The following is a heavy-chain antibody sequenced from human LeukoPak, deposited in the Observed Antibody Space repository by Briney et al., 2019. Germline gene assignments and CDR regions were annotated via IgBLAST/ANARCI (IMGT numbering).Heavy chain of an antibody. CDR2: ISGGGSP. Sequence: GGSPRLSCAASGFTFSGSAMHWVRQAPGKGLQWVAAISGGGSPYYPESVKGRFTISRDNSKNTLYLQMNSLRAEDTAIYYCAKDEGGSLEAPYPALDFWGQGTKVTVSS. J-gene: IGHJ3*01. V-gene: IGHV3-23*01. CDR3: AKDEGGSLEAPYPALDF. D-gene: IGHD2-15*01. CDR1: GFTFSGSA.